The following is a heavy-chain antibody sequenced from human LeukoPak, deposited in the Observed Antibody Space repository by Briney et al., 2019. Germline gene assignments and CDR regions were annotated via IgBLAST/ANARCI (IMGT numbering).Heavy chain of an antibody. CDR3: ARGGYCGGDCYFYY. J-gene: IGHJ4*02. CDR1: GGSISSSSYY. CDR2: ISHSGST. D-gene: IGHD2-21*02. Sequence: SETLSLTCAVSGGSISSSSYYWGWIRQPPGKGLEWIGSISHSGSTYYNPSLKSRVTISVDTSKNQFSLKLSSVTAADTAVYYCARGGYCGGDCYFYYWGQGTLVTVSS. V-gene: IGHV4-39*07.